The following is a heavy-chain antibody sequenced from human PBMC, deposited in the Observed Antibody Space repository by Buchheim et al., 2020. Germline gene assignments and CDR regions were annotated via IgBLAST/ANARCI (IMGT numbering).Heavy chain of an antibody. CDR1: GYTFTGYW. CDR3: ARGAYGATPDY. CDR2: IVTDGGGT. V-gene: IGHV1-2*02. D-gene: IGHD1-26*01. J-gene: IGHJ4*02. Sequence: QVQLVQSGTEVKKPGASVKVSCKASGYTFTGYWIHWVRQAPGQGLEWMGWIVTDGGGTNYAQKFQGRVTMTRDTSISTAYMELSRLRSDDTAVYYCARGAYGATPDYWGQGTL.